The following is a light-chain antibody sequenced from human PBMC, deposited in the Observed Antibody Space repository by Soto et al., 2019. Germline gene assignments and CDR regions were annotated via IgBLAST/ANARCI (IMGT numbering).Light chain of an antibody. CDR2: DND. Sequence: QSVLTQPPSVSAVPGQKVTISCSGSSSNIGSRYVSWYQQFPGAAPKLLIYDNDKRTSGIPDRFSASKSGTSATLDITGLQTGDEADYYCGTWDNSLRGGVFGGGTKLTVL. CDR1: SSNIGSRY. V-gene: IGLV1-51*01. CDR3: GTWDNSLRGGV. J-gene: IGLJ3*02.